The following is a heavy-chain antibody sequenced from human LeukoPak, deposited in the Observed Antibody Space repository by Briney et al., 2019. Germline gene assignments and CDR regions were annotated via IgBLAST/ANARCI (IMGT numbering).Heavy chain of an antibody. V-gene: IGHV4-59*01. CDR3: ASTDISHGYYFDY. CDR1: GGSISSFY. Sequence: SETLSLTCTVSGGSISSFYWSWIRQPPGRGLEWIGYIYYSGSTNYNPSLKSRVTISVDTFKSQFSLKLSSVTAADTAVYYCASTDISHGYYFDYWGQGTLVTVSS. J-gene: IGHJ4*02. D-gene: IGHD3-9*01. CDR2: IYYSGST.